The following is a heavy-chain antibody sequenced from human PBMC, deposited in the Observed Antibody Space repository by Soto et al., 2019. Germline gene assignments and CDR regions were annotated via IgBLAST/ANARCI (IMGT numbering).Heavy chain of an antibody. J-gene: IGHJ3*02. CDR1: GFTFISYG. D-gene: IGHD3-10*01. CDR3: ARDRAITMVRGVIVIDAFDI. Sequence: PWGSLRLSCAASGFTFISYGIHFFRHAPCKWLEWVAVIWYDGSNKYYADSVKGRFTISRDNSKNTLYLQMNSLRAEDTAVYYCARDRAITMVRGVIVIDAFDIWGQGTMVTVSS. V-gene: IGHV3-33*01. CDR2: IWYDGSNK.